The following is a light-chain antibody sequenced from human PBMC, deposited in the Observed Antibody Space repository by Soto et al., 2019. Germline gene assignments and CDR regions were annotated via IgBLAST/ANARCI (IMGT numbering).Light chain of an antibody. CDR3: QQCGSSPIT. CDR2: GAS. V-gene: IGKV3-20*01. J-gene: IGKJ5*01. CDR1: QSVSSSY. Sequence: VLTQSPVSLSLSPWEIATLSCSSSQSVSSSYLAWYQQKPGQAPRLLIYGASSRATGIPDRFSGSGSGTDFTLTISRLEPEDFAVYYCQQCGSSPITFGQGTRLEIK.